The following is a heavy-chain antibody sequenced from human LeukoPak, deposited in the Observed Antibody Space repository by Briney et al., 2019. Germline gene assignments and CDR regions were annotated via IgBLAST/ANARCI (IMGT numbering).Heavy chain of an antibody. J-gene: IGHJ6*02. Sequence: ASVKVSCKASGYTFTSYGISWVRQAPGRGLEWMGWISAYNGNTNYAQKLQGRVTMTADTSTSTAYMELRSLRSDDTAVYYCARDGPPYYDILTGYFLYYGIDVWGQGTTVTVSS. V-gene: IGHV1-18*01. D-gene: IGHD3-9*01. CDR3: ARDGPPYYDILTGYFLYYGIDV. CDR1: GYTFTSYG. CDR2: ISAYNGNT.